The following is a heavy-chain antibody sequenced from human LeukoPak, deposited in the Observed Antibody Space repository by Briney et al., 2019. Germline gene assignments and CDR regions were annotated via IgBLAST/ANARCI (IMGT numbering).Heavy chain of an antibody. Sequence: SGTLSLSCTVSGASISSSHWSWIRQSPGKGLGWVGYISDSESTNYNPALSSRVTISVDTSKNHFSLKLSSVTAADTAVYYCARQPSDGFTGIFDYWGQGTLVTVSS. CDR1: GASISSSH. CDR3: ARQPSDGFTGIFDY. J-gene: IGHJ4*02. D-gene: IGHD5-24*01. CDR2: ISDSEST. V-gene: IGHV4-59*08.